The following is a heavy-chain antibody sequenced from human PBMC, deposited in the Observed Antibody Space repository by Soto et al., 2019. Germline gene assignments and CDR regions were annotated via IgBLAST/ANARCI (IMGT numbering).Heavy chain of an antibody. CDR3: ARGKVALSGYYPVLGY. CDR2: IWYDGSNK. V-gene: IGHV3-33*01. J-gene: IGHJ4*02. CDR1: GFTFSSYG. Sequence: GGSLRLSCAASGFTFSSYGMHWVRQAPGKGLEWVAVIWYDGSNKYYADSVKGRFTISRDNSKNTLYLQMNSMRAEDTAVYYCARGKVALSGYYPVLGYWGQGTLVTVSS. D-gene: IGHD3-22*01.